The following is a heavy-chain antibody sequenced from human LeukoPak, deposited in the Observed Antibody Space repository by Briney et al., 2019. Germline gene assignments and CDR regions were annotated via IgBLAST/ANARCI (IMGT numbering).Heavy chain of an antibody. CDR3: ARGPPLRYYDSSGVGGVWFDP. CDR2: MNPNSGNT. Sequence: VASVKVSCKASGYTFTSYDINWVRQATGQGLEWMGWMNPNSGNTGYAQKFQGRVTMTRNTSISTAYMELSSPRSEDTAVYYCARGPPLRYYDSSGVGGVWFDPWGQGTLVTVSS. CDR1: GYTFTSYD. V-gene: IGHV1-8*01. D-gene: IGHD3-22*01. J-gene: IGHJ5*02.